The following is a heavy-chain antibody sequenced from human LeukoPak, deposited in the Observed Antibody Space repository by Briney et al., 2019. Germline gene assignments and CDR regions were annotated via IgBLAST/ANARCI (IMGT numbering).Heavy chain of an antibody. D-gene: IGHD1-26*01. J-gene: IGHJ4*02. CDR1: GFTFSSYG. CDR2: IRYDGSNK. V-gene: IGHV3-30*02. CDR3: AKDGGGSYPGGVDY. Sequence: PGGSLRLSCTASGFTFSSYGMHWVRQAPGKGLEWVAFIRYDGSNKYYADSVKGRFTISRDNSKNTLYLQMNSLRAEDTAVYYCAKDGGGSYPGGVDYWGQGTLLTVSS.